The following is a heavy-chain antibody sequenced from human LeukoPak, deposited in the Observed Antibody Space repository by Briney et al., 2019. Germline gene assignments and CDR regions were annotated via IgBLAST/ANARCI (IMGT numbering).Heavy chain of an antibody. D-gene: IGHD6-13*01. CDR2: IYHSGST. Sequence: SSETLSLTCTVSGYSISSGYYWGWIRQPPGKGLEWIGSIYHSGSTYYNPSLKSRVTISVDTSKNQFSLKLSAVTVADTAVYYCARHRGSSPYYFDYWGQGTLVTVSS. CDR1: GYSISSGYY. V-gene: IGHV4-38-2*02. CDR3: ARHRGSSPYYFDY. J-gene: IGHJ4*02.